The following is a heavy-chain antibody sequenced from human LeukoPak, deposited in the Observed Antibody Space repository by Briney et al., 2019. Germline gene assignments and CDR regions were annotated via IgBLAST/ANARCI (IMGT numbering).Heavy chain of an antibody. Sequence: ASVKVSCKASGYTFTGYYMHWVRQAPGQGLEWMGWINPNTGATKYAEKSQGRVTMTGDTSISTGYMELSSLRSDDTAVYFCARKYDILTGYDNWFDPWGQGTLVTVSS. J-gene: IGHJ5*02. CDR1: GYTFTGYY. V-gene: IGHV1-2*02. CDR2: INPNTGAT. CDR3: ARKYDILTGYDNWFDP. D-gene: IGHD3-9*01.